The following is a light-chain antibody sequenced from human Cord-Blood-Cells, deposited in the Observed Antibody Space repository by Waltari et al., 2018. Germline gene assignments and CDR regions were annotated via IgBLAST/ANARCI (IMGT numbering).Light chain of an antibody. CDR1: SGHSSYI. CDR3: ETWDGNTHWV. CDR2: LGGSGIS. V-gene: IGLV4-60*03. Sequence: QPVLTQSSSASASLGSSVKLTCTLSSGHSSYIIAWHQQQPGTAPRYLMTLGGSGISNNGSGVPEPVSGASSGADRYHTISKRQSEDEADYYCETWDGNTHWVVGGGTKLTVL. J-gene: IGLJ3*02.